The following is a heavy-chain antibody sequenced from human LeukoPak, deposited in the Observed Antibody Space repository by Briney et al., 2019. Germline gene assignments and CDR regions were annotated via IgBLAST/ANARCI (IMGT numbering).Heavy chain of an antibody. CDR1: GYTFTSYG. CDR2: ISAYNGNT. D-gene: IGHD3-22*01. Sequence: ASVKVSCKASGYTFTSYGISWVRQAPGQGLEWMGWISAYNGNTNYAQKLQGRVTMTTDTSTSTAYMELRSLRSDDTAVYYCARDDYYDSRGLEHFDYWGQGTLVTVSS. CDR3: ARDDYYDSRGLEHFDY. J-gene: IGHJ4*02. V-gene: IGHV1-18*01.